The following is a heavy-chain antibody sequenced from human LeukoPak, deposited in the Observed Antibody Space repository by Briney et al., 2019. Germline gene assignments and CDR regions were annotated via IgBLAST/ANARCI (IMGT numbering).Heavy chain of an antibody. Sequence: GGSLRLSCAASGFTFSSYAMSWARQAPGKGLEWVSAISGSGGSTYYADSVKGRFTISRDNSKNTLYLQMNSLRAEDTAVYYCAKNGVYDFWSGPSNWFDPWGQGTLVTVSS. J-gene: IGHJ5*02. V-gene: IGHV3-23*01. CDR1: GFTFSSYA. CDR3: AKNGVYDFWSGPSNWFDP. D-gene: IGHD3-3*01. CDR2: ISGSGGST.